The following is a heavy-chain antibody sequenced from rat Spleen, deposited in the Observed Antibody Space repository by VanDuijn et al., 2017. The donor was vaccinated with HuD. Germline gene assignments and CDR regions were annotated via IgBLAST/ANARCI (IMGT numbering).Heavy chain of an antibody. D-gene: IGHD1-11*01. J-gene: IGHJ3*01. CDR2: IDPADGNT. Sequence: EVQLQQFGAELRKPGTSVKLSCKVSGYNIRNSYMHWVSQRPGQGLEWIGRIDPADGNTVYTEKFKSKATLTADTSSNTAYMQLSQLKSDDTAIYFCAMPELHYGGYRDWFAYWGQGTLVTVSS. V-gene: IGHV1-11*01. CDR1: GYNIRNSY. CDR3: AMPELHYGGYRDWFAY.